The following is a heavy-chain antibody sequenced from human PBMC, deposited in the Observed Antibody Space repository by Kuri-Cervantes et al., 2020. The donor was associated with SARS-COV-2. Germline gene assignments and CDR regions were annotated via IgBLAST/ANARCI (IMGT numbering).Heavy chain of an antibody. CDR2: IMPDLGMP. J-gene: IGHJ4*02. CDR3: ASDGVSGSLSLDF. D-gene: IGHD6-19*01. Sequence: VKVSCKASGGTFSSAIISWVRQAPGQGLEWMGGIMPDLGMPNYAQKFRGRVTITADTSTTTAYLELSGLRSEDTALYYCASDGVSGSLSLDFWGQGTLVTVSS. V-gene: IGHV1-69*10. CDR1: GGTFSSAI.